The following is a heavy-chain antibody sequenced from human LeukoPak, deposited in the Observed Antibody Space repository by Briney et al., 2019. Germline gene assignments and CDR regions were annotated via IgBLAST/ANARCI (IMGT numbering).Heavy chain of an antibody. CDR1: GGSISSGDYY. Sequence: SETLSLTCTVSGGSISSGDYYWSWIRQPPGKGLEWIGYIYYSGSTYYNPSLKSRVTISVDTSKNQFSLKLSSVTAADTAVYYCARDTPEEVVRGVIRYFDLWGRGTLVTVPS. CDR2: IYYSGST. D-gene: IGHD3-10*01. CDR3: ARDTPEEVVRGVIRYFDL. J-gene: IGHJ2*01. V-gene: IGHV4-30-4*01.